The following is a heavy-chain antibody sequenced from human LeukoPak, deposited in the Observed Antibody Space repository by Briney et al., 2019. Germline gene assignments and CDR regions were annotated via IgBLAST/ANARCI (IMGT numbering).Heavy chain of an antibody. V-gene: IGHV3-21*01. CDR2: ISSSSSYI. CDR1: GFTFSSFT. D-gene: IGHD3-22*01. Sequence: GGSLRLSCAASGFTFSSFTMYWVRQAPGKGLEWVSSISSSSSYIYYADSVKGRFTISRDNAKNSLYLQMNSLRAKDTAVYYCARDASDHYYDSSGYYSFDYWGQGTLVTVSS. J-gene: IGHJ4*02. CDR3: ARDASDHYYDSSGYYSFDY.